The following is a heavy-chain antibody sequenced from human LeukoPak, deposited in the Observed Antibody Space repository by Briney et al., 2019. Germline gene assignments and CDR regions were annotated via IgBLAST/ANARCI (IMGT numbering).Heavy chain of an antibody. CDR2: ISTSSTTR. CDR1: GFTFSSYS. J-gene: IGHJ4*02. Sequence: PGGSLRLSCTASGFTFSSYSMNWVRQAPGKGLEWVSYISTSSTTRYYADSVKGRFTISRDNVKNSLYLQMNSLRAEDTAVYYCARWTDSGYNRSFDQWGQGTLVTVSS. D-gene: IGHD5-24*01. V-gene: IGHV3-48*04. CDR3: ARWTDSGYNRSFDQ.